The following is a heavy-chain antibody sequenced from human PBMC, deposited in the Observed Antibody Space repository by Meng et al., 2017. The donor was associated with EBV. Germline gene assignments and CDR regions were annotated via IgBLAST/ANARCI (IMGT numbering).Heavy chain of an antibody. V-gene: IGHV4-61*01. Sequence: QAQRQEAGPGLVKPSETLSLTCTVSGGSVSSGSYYWSWIRQPPGKGLEWIGYIYYSGSTNYNPSLKSRVTISVDTSKNQFSLKLSSVTAADTAVYYCARGRYYGDYFWFDPWGQGTLVTVSS. J-gene: IGHJ5*02. D-gene: IGHD4-17*01. CDR1: GGSVSSGSYY. CDR2: IYYSGST. CDR3: ARGRYYGDYFWFDP.